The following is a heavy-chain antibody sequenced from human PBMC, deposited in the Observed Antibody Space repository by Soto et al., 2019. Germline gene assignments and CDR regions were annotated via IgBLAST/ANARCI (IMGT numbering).Heavy chain of an antibody. D-gene: IGHD4-17*01. Sequence: GASVKVSCKVSGYTLTELSMHWVRQAPGKGLEWMGGFDPEDGETIYAQKFQGRVTMTEDASTDTAYMELSSLRSEDTAVYYCATDATYGDYPRPFDYWGQGTLVTVSS. V-gene: IGHV1-24*01. J-gene: IGHJ4*02. CDR1: GYTLTELS. CDR3: ATDATYGDYPRPFDY. CDR2: FDPEDGET.